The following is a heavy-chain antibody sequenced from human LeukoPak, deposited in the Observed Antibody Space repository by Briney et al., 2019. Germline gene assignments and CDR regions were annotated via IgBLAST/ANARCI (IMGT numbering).Heavy chain of an antibody. D-gene: IGHD3-9*01. Sequence: GGSLRLSCAASGFTLSSYAMSWVRQAPGKGLEWVSTISGSGGSTYYADSVKGRFTFSRDNSKNTLYLQMNSLRAEDTAVYYCAKQMPYYDILAGYSDYWGQGTLVTVSS. CDR2: ISGSGGST. J-gene: IGHJ4*02. CDR1: GFTLSSYA. CDR3: AKQMPYYDILAGYSDY. V-gene: IGHV3-23*01.